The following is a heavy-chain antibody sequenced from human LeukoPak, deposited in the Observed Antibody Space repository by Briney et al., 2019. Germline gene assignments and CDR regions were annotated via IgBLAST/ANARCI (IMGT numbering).Heavy chain of an antibody. CDR1: GGSISSYY. D-gene: IGHD2-15*01. CDR3: AREGAYCSGGSCYSFIDY. CDR2: IYSRGST. J-gene: IGHJ4*02. Sequence: SETLSLTCTVSGGSISSYYWSWIRQPAGKGLEWIGRIYSRGSTNYSPSLKSRVTISLDTSKYQFSLKLSSVTAADTAVYYCAREGAYCSGGSCYSFIDYWAQGTLVTVSS. V-gene: IGHV4-4*07.